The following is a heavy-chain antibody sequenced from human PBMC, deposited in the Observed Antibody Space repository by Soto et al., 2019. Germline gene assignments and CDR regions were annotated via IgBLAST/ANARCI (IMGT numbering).Heavy chain of an antibody. J-gene: IGHJ6*02. D-gene: IGHD1-26*01. Sequence: ASVKVSCKASGYTFTSYYMHWVRQAPGQGLEWMGIINSSGGSTSYAQKFQGRVTMTRDTSTSTVYMELSSLRSEDTAVYYCARSYSAHDYYCCYGMGVWGQGTTVTVSS. CDR2: INSSGGST. CDR1: GYTFTSYY. V-gene: IGHV1-46*01. CDR3: ARSYSAHDYYCCYGMGV.